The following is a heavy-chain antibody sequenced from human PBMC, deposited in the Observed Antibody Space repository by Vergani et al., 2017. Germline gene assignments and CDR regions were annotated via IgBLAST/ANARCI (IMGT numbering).Heavy chain of an antibody. V-gene: IGHV1-2*02. Sequence: QEQLVQSGSELKKPGASVKVSCKASGYSFNNYAIHWVRQAPGQGLEWMGWVNPNSGDTNYAQKFQGRVTMTRDTSISTAYMELSRLRSDDTAVYYCANMYGSGSYYSFFDHWGQGTLVTVSS. CDR3: ANMYGSGSYYSFFDH. CDR1: GYSFNNYA. D-gene: IGHD3-10*01. CDR2: VNPNSGDT. J-gene: IGHJ4*02.